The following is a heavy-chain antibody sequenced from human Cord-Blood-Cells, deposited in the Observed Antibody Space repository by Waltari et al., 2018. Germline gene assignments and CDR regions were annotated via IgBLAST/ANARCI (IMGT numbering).Heavy chain of an antibody. CDR3: ARGQLLGVDAFDI. CDR2: MDPDIGDT. CDR1: GYTFTSYD. D-gene: IGHD1-26*01. V-gene: IGHV1-8*03. J-gene: IGHJ3*02. Sequence: QVQLVQSGAEVKKPGASVKVSCKASGYTFTSYDINWVRQATGQGLEWMGWMDPDIGDTGYAQKFQGRVTNTRNTSMSTAYMGLSSLRSEDTAVYYCARGQLLGVDAFDIWGQGIMVTVSS.